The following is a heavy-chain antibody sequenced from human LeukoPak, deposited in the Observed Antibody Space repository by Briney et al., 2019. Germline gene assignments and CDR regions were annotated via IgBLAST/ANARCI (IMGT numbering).Heavy chain of an antibody. V-gene: IGHV5-51*01. CDR1: GYTFTNYW. CDR3: ARRNGDHAVDY. J-gene: IGHJ4*02. Sequence: GESLKISCKGSGYTFTNYWIGWVRQMPGKGLEWMGIIYPGDSDTRYSPSFQGQVTISADKSISTAYLQWSSLKASDTAMFYCARRNGDHAVDYWGQGTLVTVSS. D-gene: IGHD4-17*01. CDR2: IYPGDSDT.